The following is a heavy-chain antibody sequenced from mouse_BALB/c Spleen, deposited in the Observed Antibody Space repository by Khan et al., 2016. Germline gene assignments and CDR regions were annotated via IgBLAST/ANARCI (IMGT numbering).Heavy chain of an antibody. CDR3: ARAWYFAY. V-gene: IGHV3-6*02. CDR2: ISYDGSN. J-gene: IGHJ2*01. CDR1: GYSITSGYY. Sequence: EVQLVESGPGLVKPSQSLSLTCSVTGYSITSGYYWNWIRQFPGNKLEWMGYISYDGSNNYNPSLKNRISITRDTSKNQFFLNLNSVTTEDTDKYYGARAWYFAYWGQGTTLTVSS.